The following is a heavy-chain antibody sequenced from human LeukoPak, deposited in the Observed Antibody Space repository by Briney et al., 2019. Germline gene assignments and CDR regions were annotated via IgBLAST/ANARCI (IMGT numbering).Heavy chain of an antibody. V-gene: IGHV3-23*01. J-gene: IGHJ4*02. CDR1: GFTFSSYA. Sequence: GGSLRLSCAASGFTFSSYAMSWVRQAPGKGLEWVSAISGSGGSTYYADSVKGRFTISRDNSKNTLYLQMNSLRAEDTAVYYCAKDPQSPTGAPKIFDYWGQGTLVTVSS. CDR3: AKDPQSPTGAPKIFDY. CDR2: ISGSGGST. D-gene: IGHD7-27*01.